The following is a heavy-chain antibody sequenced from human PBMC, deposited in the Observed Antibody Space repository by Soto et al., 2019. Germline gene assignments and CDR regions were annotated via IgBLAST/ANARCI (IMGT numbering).Heavy chain of an antibody. V-gene: IGHV1-69*13. CDR3: LITIFGVVIPASYPLAY. J-gene: IGHJ4*02. CDR1: GGTFSSYA. CDR2: IIPIFGTA. Sequence: ASVKVSCKASGGTFSSYAISWVRQAPGQGLEWMGGIIPIFGTANYAQKFQGRVTITADESTSTAYMELSSLRSEDTAVYYCLITIFGVVIPASYPLAYWGQGTLVTVSS. D-gene: IGHD3-3*01.